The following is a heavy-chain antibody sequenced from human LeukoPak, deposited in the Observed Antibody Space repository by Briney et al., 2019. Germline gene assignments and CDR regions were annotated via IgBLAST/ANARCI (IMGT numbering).Heavy chain of an antibody. CDR3: VRDDTQDIVVVPAFDP. CDR1: GFTFSSYS. Sequence: GGSLRLSCAASGFTFSSYSMNWVRQAPGKGLEWVSSISSSSSYINYADSVKGRFTISRDNAKNSLYLQMNSLRAEDTAVCYCVRDDTQDIVVVPAFDPWGQGTLVTVSS. CDR2: ISSSSSYI. D-gene: IGHD2-2*01. V-gene: IGHV3-21*01. J-gene: IGHJ5*02.